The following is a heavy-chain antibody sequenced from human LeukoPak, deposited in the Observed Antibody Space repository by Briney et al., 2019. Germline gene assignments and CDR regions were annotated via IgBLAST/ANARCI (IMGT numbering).Heavy chain of an antibody. D-gene: IGHD3-22*01. J-gene: IGHJ4*02. Sequence: GGSLRLSCAVSGSTISGYYMHWVRQVPGKGLVWVSRINSDGSGGAYADSVKGRFTISRDNAKNTLYLQMNSLRAEDTAVYYCARDLVPDYYDSSGYYDYWGQGTLVTVSS. V-gene: IGHV3-74*01. CDR2: INSDGSGG. CDR1: GSTISGYY. CDR3: ARDLVPDYYDSSGYYDY.